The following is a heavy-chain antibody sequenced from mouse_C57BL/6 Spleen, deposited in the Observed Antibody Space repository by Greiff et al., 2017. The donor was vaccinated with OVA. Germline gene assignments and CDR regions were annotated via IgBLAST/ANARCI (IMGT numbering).Heavy chain of an antibody. CDR1: GFTFTDYY. J-gene: IGHJ2*01. CDR3: ASPYYYGSSYVDY. D-gene: IGHD1-1*01. Sequence: EVKLVESGAELVQPGASVKLSCTASGFTFTDYYMHWVKQRTEQGLEWIGRIDPEDGETKSASKFQGKATITADTSSNTVYLHLSSLTSEDTAVDYCASPYYYGSSYVDYWGQGTTLTVSS. V-gene: IGHV14-2*01. CDR2: IDPEDGET.